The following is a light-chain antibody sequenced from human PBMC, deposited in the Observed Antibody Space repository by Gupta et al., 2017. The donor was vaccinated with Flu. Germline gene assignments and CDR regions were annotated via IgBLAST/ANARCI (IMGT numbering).Light chain of an antibody. J-gene: IGKJ1*01. CDR3: QQDNYSPWT. Sequence: EIVLTQSPDTLSSSPGETATLSCRASQTIANNFLAWYQWRPGQAPRLVIHGAHKRAAGVPDRFSGSGSGTDFTLTVYTLEPEEFAVYYCQQDNYSPWTFGQGTKVEI. CDR1: QTIANNF. V-gene: IGKV3-20*01. CDR2: GAH.